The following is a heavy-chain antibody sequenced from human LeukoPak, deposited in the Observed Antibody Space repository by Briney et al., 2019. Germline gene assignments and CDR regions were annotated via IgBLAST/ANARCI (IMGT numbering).Heavy chain of an antibody. CDR3: ARDFRYDFDY. V-gene: IGHV3-74*01. CDR2: INTDGSRT. CDR1: GFTFSSYW. Sequence: GGSLRLSCAASGFTFSSYWMHWVRQAPGKGLVWVSRINTDGSRTDYADSVKGRFTISRDNTKNTLYLQMNSLRAEDTAVYYCARDFRYDFDYWGQGTLVTVSS. J-gene: IGHJ4*02. D-gene: IGHD5-12*01.